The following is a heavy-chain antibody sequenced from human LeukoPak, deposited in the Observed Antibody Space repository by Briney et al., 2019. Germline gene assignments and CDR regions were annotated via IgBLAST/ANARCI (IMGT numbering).Heavy chain of an antibody. Sequence: GGSLRLSCAASGFTFSSYSMNWVRQAPGKGLEWVSYISSSSSTIYYADSVKGRFTISRDNAKNSLYLQMNSLRAEDTAVYYCARVHGQLLPYYYYYYMDVWGKGTTVTVSS. D-gene: IGHD2-2*01. V-gene: IGHV3-48*04. CDR2: ISSSSSTI. J-gene: IGHJ6*03. CDR1: GFTFSSYS. CDR3: ARVHGQLLPYYYYYYMDV.